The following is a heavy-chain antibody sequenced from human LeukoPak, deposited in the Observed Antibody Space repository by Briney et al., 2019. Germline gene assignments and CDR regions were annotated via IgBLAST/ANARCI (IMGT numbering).Heavy chain of an antibody. V-gene: IGHV4-59*01. CDR1: GGSISSYY. Sequence: PSETPSLTCTVSGGSISSYYWSWIRQPPGKGLEWIGYIYYSGSTNYNPSLKSRVTISVDTSKNQFSLKLSSVTAADTAVYYCAREGGLDSSGWYNWFDPWGQGTLVTVSS. CDR2: IYYSGST. CDR3: AREGGLDSSGWYNWFDP. J-gene: IGHJ5*02. D-gene: IGHD6-19*01.